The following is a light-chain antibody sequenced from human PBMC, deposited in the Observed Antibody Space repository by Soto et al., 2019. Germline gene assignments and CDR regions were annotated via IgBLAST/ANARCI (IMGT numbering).Light chain of an antibody. CDR2: STS. CDR1: QGIGSS. Sequence: IQLTQSPSSLSASVGDRVTITCRASQGIGSSLAWYQQKPGKPPRVLIYSTSTLSNGVPSRFSGSGSGTDFSLTISSLQPEDFATYYCQQSYSSPPTFGQGTKVDIK. J-gene: IGKJ1*01. CDR3: QQSYSSPPT. V-gene: IGKV1-39*01.